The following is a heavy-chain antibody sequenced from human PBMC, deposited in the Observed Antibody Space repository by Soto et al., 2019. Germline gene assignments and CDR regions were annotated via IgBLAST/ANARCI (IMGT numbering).Heavy chain of an antibody. J-gene: IGHJ4*02. Sequence: PSETLSLTCTVPGGSISSSSYYWGWIRQHTGKGLEWIGSIYYSGSTYYNPSLKSRVTISVDTSRNQFSLKLSSVTAADTAVYYCARQIYSYDSSGYYPIFDYWGQGTLVTVSS. CDR3: ARQIYSYDSSGYYPIFDY. CDR1: GGSISSSSYY. D-gene: IGHD3-22*01. V-gene: IGHV4-39*01. CDR2: IYYSGST.